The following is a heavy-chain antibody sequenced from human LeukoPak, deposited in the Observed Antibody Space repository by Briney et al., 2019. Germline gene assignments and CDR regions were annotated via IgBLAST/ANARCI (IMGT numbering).Heavy chain of an antibody. CDR3: ARSDYDSSGYYFDY. V-gene: IGHV4-4*07. Sequence: SETLSLTCTVSGGSISSYYWSWIRQPAGEGLEWIGRIYTSGSTNYNPSLKSRVTMSVDTSKNQFSLKLSSVTAADTAVYYCARSDYDSSGYYFDYWGQGTLVTVSS. J-gene: IGHJ4*02. D-gene: IGHD3-22*01. CDR1: GGSISSYY. CDR2: IYTSGST.